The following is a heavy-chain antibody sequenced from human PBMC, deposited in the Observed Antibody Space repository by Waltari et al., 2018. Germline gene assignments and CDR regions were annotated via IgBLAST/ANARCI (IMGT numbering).Heavy chain of an antibody. J-gene: IGHJ4*02. CDR2: IYHSGSS. CDR1: GGSISSINW. V-gene: IGHV4-4*02. CDR3: ATARRDYGSGSYKGRDY. Sequence: QVQLQESGPGLVKPSGPLSLTCAVSGGSISSINWWSWVRQPPGKGLEWIGEIYHSGSSSYNRSLNGRVTKSGEKSKNQSSLKLRPVTAADKAVYYCATARRDYGSGSYKGRDYWGQGTLVTVSS. D-gene: IGHD3-10*01.